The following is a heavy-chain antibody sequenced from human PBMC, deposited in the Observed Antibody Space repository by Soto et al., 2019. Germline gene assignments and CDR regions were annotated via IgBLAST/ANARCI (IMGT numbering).Heavy chain of an antibody. CDR1: GFTFSSYA. CDR3: AKDTPYRVVVAADDAFDI. J-gene: IGHJ3*02. V-gene: IGHV3-23*01. D-gene: IGHD2-15*01. CDR2: ISGSGGST. Sequence: GGSLRLSCAASGFTFSSYAMSWVRQAPGKGLEWVSAISGSGGSTYYADSVKGRFTISRDNSKNTLYLQMNSLRAEDTAVYYCAKDTPYRVVVAADDAFDIWGQGTMVTVSS.